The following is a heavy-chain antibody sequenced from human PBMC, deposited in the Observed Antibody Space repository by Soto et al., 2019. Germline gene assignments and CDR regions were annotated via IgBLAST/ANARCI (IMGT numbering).Heavy chain of an antibody. Sequence: SETLSLTCVVSSYVIESGHYWGWVRQPPGRGLEWVGSIYDSGTTYYNPSLRSRVTISADTSKNQFSLSLTSVTAADTAVYYCARSPQYYTPGSSPFDYWGPGTMVTVSS. CDR2: IYDSGTT. D-gene: IGHD3-3*01. J-gene: IGHJ4*03. CDR1: SYVIESGHY. CDR3: ARSPQYYTPGSSPFDY. V-gene: IGHV4-38-2*01.